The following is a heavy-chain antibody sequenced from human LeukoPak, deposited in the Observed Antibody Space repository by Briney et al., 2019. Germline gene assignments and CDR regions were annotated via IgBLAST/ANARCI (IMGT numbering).Heavy chain of an antibody. J-gene: IGHJ3*02. CDR3: ARGLEWRGAFDI. Sequence: PGGSLRLSCAASGFTFSSYSMNWVRQAPGKGLEWVSYISSSSSTIYYADSVKGRFTISRDTSKNTLYLQMNSLRAEDTAVYYCARGLEWRGAFDIWGQGTMVTVSS. CDR1: GFTFSSYS. D-gene: IGHD3-3*01. V-gene: IGHV3-48*01. CDR2: ISSSSSTI.